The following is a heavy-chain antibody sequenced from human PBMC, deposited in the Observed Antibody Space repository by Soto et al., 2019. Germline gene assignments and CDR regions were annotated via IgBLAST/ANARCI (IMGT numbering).Heavy chain of an antibody. D-gene: IGHD4-4*01. CDR1: GFTFKAYA. Sequence: PGGSLRLSCVASGFTFKAYAMGWVRQAPGKGLEWVSSITATNGNTYYADSVRGRFTISRDNSRNSLFLRMNGLRPEDSALYYCAKDEGTSSTVFDYWGQGTLVTVSS. J-gene: IGHJ4*02. CDR2: ITATNGNT. CDR3: AKDEGTSSTVFDY. V-gene: IGHV3-23*01.